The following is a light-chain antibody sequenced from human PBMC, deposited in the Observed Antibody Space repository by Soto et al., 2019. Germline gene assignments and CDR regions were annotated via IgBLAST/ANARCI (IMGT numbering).Light chain of an antibody. CDR3: QKYNSYSWT. Sequence: DIQMTHSPSTLSASVGDRVTITCRASQSISSWLAWYQQKPGKAPKLLIYDASSLESGVPSRFSGSGSGTEFTLTITSLQPDDFATYYCQKYNSYSWTCGQGTKGDIK. CDR2: DAS. V-gene: IGKV1-5*01. J-gene: IGKJ1*01. CDR1: QSISSW.